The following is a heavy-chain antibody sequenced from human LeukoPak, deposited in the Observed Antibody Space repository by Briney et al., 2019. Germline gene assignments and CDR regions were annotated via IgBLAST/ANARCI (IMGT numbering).Heavy chain of an antibody. D-gene: IGHD4-17*01. CDR2: IWYDGSNK. Sequence: GRSLRLSCAASGFTFSSYGMHWVRQAPGKGLEWVAVIWYDGSNKYYADSVKGRFTISRDNSKNTLYLQMNSLRPEDTAVYYCAKKFPGAVTNGHDYWGQGTLVTVSS. CDR3: AKKFPGAVTNGHDY. V-gene: IGHV3-33*06. CDR1: GFTFSSYG. J-gene: IGHJ4*02.